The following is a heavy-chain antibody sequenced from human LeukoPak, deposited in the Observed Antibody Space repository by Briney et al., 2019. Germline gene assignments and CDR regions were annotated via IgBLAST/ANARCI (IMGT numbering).Heavy chain of an antibody. J-gene: IGHJ5*02. CDR2: IYYSGNT. Sequence: SETLSLTCTVSGVSISSSNSYWGWIRQPPGKGLEWIGSIYYSGNTYYNASLKSRVTISVDTSKNQFSLKLSSVTAADTAVYYCARGRSQRWLDPWGQGTLVTVSS. V-gene: IGHV4-39*07. CDR3: ARGRSQRWLDP. D-gene: IGHD6-19*01. CDR1: GVSISSSNSY.